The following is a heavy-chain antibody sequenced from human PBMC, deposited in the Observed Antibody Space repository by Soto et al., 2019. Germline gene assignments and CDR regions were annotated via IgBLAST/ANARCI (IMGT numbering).Heavy chain of an antibody. V-gene: IGHV3-66*01. CDR1: GFTVSSNY. Sequence: PGGSLRLSCAASGFTVSSNYMSWIRQAPGKGLEWVSVIYSGGSTYYADSVKGRFTISRDNSKNTLYLQMNSLRAEDTAVYYCARDTVMYYYGSENYGMDVWGQGTTVTVSS. D-gene: IGHD3-10*01. J-gene: IGHJ6*02. CDR3: ARDTVMYYYGSENYGMDV. CDR2: IYSGGST.